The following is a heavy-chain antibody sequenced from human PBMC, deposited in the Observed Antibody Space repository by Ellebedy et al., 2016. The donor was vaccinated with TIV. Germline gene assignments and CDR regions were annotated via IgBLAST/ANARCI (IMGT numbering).Heavy chain of an antibody. V-gene: IGHV3-15*05. Sequence: GESLKISCEASGLIVTNAWMTWVRQAPGKGLEWIGRIQSRSEGGTAAYAAPVQGRFIISRDESENKLFLHMNSLRTEDTGIYYCNTGWAFDDWGQGTRVTVSS. CDR2: IQSRSEGGTA. CDR1: GLIVTNAW. J-gene: IGHJ3*01. CDR3: NTGWAFDD.